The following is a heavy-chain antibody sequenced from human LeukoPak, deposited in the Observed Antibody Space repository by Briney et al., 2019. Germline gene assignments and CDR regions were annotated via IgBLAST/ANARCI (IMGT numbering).Heavy chain of an antibody. Sequence: SETLSLTCTVSGGSITSHYWSWIRQPAGKGLEWIGRIYTSGSTNHNPSLKSRVTMSVDTSKNQFSLKLSSVIAADTAVYYCAGHYYYDTSGSDYWGQGTLVTVSS. J-gene: IGHJ4*02. CDR2: IYTSGST. CDR1: GGSITSHY. CDR3: AGHYYYDTSGSDY. D-gene: IGHD3-22*01. V-gene: IGHV4-4*07.